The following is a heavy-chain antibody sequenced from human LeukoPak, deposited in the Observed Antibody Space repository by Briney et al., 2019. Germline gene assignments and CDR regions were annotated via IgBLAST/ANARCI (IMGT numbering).Heavy chain of an antibody. V-gene: IGHV3-21*01. CDR3: ARALRYFDWLSTSPEYNWFDP. D-gene: IGHD3-9*01. CDR2: ISSSSSYI. J-gene: IGHJ5*02. Sequence: GGSLRLSCAASGFTFSSYSMNWVRQAPGKGLEWVSSISSSSSYIYYADSVKGRFTISRDNAKNSLYLQMSSLRAEDTAVYYCARALRYFDWLSTSPEYNWFDPWGQGTLVTVSS. CDR1: GFTFSSYS.